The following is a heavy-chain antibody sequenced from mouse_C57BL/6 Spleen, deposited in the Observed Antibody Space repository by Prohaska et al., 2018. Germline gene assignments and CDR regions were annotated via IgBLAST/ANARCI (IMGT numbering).Heavy chain of an antibody. J-gene: IGHJ2*01. CDR2: IYPGDGDT. CDR3: AIGTGTAY. D-gene: IGHD4-1*01. CDR1: GYAFSSSW. Sequence: QVQLQQSGPELVKPGASVKISCKASGYAFSSSWMNWVKQRPGKGLEWIGRIYPGDGDTNYNGKFKGKATLTADKSSSTAYMQLSSLTSEDSAVYFCAIGTGTAYWGQGTTLTVSS. V-gene: IGHV1-82*01.